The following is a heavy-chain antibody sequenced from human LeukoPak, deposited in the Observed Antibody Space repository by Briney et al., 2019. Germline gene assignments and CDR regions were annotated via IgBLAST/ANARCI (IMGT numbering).Heavy chain of an antibody. CDR2: IYSSGST. D-gene: IGHD3-10*01. V-gene: IGHV4-61*08. Sequence: PSETLSLTCAVSGGSISSGGYSWSWIRQPPGKGLEWIAYIYSSGSTSYNPSLKHRVTISVDTSQNQFSLKLNSVTAADTAVYYCARDPSYSSGSYGFDYWGQGSLVTVSS. J-gene: IGHJ4*02. CDR1: GGSISSGGYS. CDR3: ARDPSYSSGSYGFDY.